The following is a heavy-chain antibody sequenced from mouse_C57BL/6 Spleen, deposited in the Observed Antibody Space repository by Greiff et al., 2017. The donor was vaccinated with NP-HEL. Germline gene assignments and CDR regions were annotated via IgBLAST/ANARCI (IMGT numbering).Heavy chain of an antibody. D-gene: IGHD1-1*01. CDR3: ARYGYYRSRSYYNAMDC. CDR1: GYTFTSYW. CDR2: IDPSDSYT. V-gene: IGHV1-69*01. Sequence: VQLQQPGAELVMPGASVKLSCKASGYTFTSYWMHWVKQRPGQGLEWIGEIDPSDSYTNYNQNFKGKFILTVDKSYSTAYMQLSSLTSEDSAVYYCARYGYYRSRSYYNAMDCWGQGTSVTVS. J-gene: IGHJ4*01.